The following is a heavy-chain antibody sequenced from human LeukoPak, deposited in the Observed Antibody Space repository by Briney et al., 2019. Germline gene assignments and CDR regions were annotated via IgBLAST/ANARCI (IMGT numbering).Heavy chain of an antibody. CDR3: ARSTDYYDSSGYYFPDAFDI. Sequence: PSETLSLTCTVSGGSISSYYWSWIRQPPGKGLEWMGYIYYSGSTNYNPSLKSRVTISVDTSKNQFSLKLSSVTAADTAVYYCARSTDYYDSSGYYFPDAFDIWGQGTMVTVSS. J-gene: IGHJ3*02. D-gene: IGHD3-22*01. CDR2: IYYSGST. CDR1: GGSISSYY. V-gene: IGHV4-59*01.